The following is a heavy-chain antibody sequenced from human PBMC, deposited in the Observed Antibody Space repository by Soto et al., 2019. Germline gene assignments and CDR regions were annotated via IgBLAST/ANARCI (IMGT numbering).Heavy chain of an antibody. CDR3: ARDGPRSSSWDLYYYYYGMDV. CDR1: GFTFSSYW. J-gene: IGHJ6*02. V-gene: IGHV3-74*01. D-gene: IGHD6-13*01. Sequence: EVQLVESGGGLVQPGGSLRLSCAASGFTFSSYWMHWVGQAPGKGLVWVSRINSDGSSTSYADSVKGRFTISRDNAKNTLYLQMNSLRAEDTAVYYCARDGPRSSSWDLYYYYYGMDVWGQGTTVTVSS. CDR2: INSDGSST.